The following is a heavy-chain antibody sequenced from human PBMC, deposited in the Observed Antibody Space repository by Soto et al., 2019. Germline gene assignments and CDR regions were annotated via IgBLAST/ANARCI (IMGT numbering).Heavy chain of an antibody. D-gene: IGHD2-2*01. CDR3: ARDLPHIVLVPAANLGS. CDR1: GGSIRSYY. Sequence: TSETLSLTCTVSGGSIRSYYWSWIRQPPGKGLEWIGYIYYSGSTNYNPSLKSRVTISVDTSKNQFSLKLSSVTAADTAVYYCARDLPHIVLVPAANLGSWGQGTLVTVSS. CDR2: IYYSGST. V-gene: IGHV4-59*12. J-gene: IGHJ5*02.